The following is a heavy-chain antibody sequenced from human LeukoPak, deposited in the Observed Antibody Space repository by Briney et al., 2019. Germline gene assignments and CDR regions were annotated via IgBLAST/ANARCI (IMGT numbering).Heavy chain of an antibody. D-gene: IGHD4-17*01. CDR2: ISAYNGNT. Sequence: ASVKVSCKASGYTFTSYGISWVRQAPGQGLEWMGWISAYNGNTNYAQKLQGRVTMTTDTSTSTAYMELRSLRSDDTAVYYCARATHRGDYVHWFDPWGQGTLVTVSS. V-gene: IGHV1-18*01. CDR1: GYTFTSYG. J-gene: IGHJ5*02. CDR3: ARATHRGDYVHWFDP.